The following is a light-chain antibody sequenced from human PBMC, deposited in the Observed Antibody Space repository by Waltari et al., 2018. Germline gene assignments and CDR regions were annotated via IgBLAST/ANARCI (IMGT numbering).Light chain of an antibody. CDR3: AAWDDSLNGRWV. CDR1: ASNIGNNV. V-gene: IGLV1-44*01. CDR2: RSD. J-gene: IGLJ3*02. Sequence: QSVLTQPPSASRTPGQGVTISCSGGASNIGNNVVNWYQQVPGKAPKLLISRSDVRPAGVPDRFSGSKSGTSASLAISGLQSEDEADYYCAAWDDSLNGRWVFGGGTKVTVL.